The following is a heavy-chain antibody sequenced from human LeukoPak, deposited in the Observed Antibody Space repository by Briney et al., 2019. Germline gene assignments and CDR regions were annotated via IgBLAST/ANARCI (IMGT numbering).Heavy chain of an antibody. D-gene: IGHD5-12*01. V-gene: IGHV3-23*01. CDR1: AFTFSSYA. J-gene: IGHJ4*02. CDR3: AKETGYSGYDYGDY. CDR2: ISGSGGST. Sequence: GGSLTLSCPASAFTFSSYAMSWVSQAPGKGLEWVSGISGSGGSTYYADSVKGRFTISRDNSKNTLYLQMNSLRAEDTAVYYCAKETGYSGYDYGDYWGQGTLVTVSS.